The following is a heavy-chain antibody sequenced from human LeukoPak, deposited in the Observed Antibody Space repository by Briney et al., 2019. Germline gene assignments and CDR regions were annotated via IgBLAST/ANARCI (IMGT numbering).Heavy chain of an antibody. V-gene: IGHV3-66*01. J-gene: IGHJ4*02. Sequence: PGGSLRLSSAASGFTVSRNYMSWVRQAPGKGLEWVSVIYIDGNTYYADSVRGRFTIPRDNSKNTLYLQMGSLRAEDMAVYYCARDYRDYYDSGGYCPLGYWGQGTQVTVSS. CDR1: GFTVSRNY. CDR2: IYIDGNT. D-gene: IGHD3-22*01. CDR3: ARDYRDYYDSGGYCPLGY.